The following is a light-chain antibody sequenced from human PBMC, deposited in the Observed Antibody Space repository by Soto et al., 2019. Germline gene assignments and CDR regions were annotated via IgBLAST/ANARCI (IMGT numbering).Light chain of an antibody. Sequence: QSALTQPPSASGAPGQSVTISCTGTSSDVGDDNYVSWYQQHPGKAPKLMIYEVTKRPSGVPDRFSGSKSGNTASLTLSGLQAVDVVDYSCPSSAGCNNFVSGPGPKVTVL. CDR3: PSSAGCNNFV. J-gene: IGLJ1*01. CDR2: EVT. CDR1: SSDVGDDNY. V-gene: IGLV2-8*01.